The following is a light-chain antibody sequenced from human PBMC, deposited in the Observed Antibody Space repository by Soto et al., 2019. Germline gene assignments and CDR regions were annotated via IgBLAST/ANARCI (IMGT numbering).Light chain of an antibody. CDR3: QQYYSYPLT. CDR1: QGFSSY. CDR2: AAS. Sequence: AIRMTQSPSSFSASTGDRVTITCRASQGFSSYLAWYQQKPGKAPKLLIYAASTLQSGVPSRFSGSGSVTDFTLTISYLQSEDFATYYCQQYYSYPLTFGGGTKVEIK. V-gene: IGKV1-8*01. J-gene: IGKJ4*01.